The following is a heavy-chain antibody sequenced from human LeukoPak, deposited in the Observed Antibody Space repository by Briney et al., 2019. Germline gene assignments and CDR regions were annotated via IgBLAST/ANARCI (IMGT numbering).Heavy chain of an antibody. CDR2: IYYSGST. Sequence: SETLSLTCSVSGGSITSYYWSWLRQPPGKGLEWIGYIYYSGSTKYNPSLKSRVTISVDTSKNQFSLNLSSVTAADTAVYYCARPGYSYDPHDAFDIWGQGTMVTVSS. D-gene: IGHD5-18*01. J-gene: IGHJ3*02. CDR3: ARPGYSYDPHDAFDI. CDR1: GGSITSYY. V-gene: IGHV4-59*01.